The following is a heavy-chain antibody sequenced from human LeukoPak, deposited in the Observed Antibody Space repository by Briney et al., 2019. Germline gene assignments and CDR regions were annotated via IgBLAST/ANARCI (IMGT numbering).Heavy chain of an antibody. V-gene: IGHV1-2*02. D-gene: IGHD2-21*02. CDR1: GYTFSGSF. CDR2: IKPNSAGT. CDR3: ARDLISGDWTWDI. J-gene: IGHJ3*02. Sequence: ASVKVSCTAPGYTFSGSFMHWVRQAPGQGLEWMGWIKPNSAGTRYAQKFQGRFTMTRDTSINTAYMELSWLTSDDTAVYYCARDLISGDWTWDIWGQGAMVTVSS.